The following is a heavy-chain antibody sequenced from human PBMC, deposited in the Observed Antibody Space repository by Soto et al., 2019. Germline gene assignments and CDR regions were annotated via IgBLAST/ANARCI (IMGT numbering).Heavy chain of an antibody. Sequence: ASVKVSCKASGYTFTGYYMHWVRQAPGQGLEWMGWINPNSGGTNYAQKFQGRVTMTRDTSISTAYMELSRLRSDDTAEYYCAREWYYSGSGSHYWLDAWGQGTLVTVSS. CDR2: INPNSGGT. V-gene: IGHV1-2*02. CDR3: AREWYYSGSGSHYWLDA. CDR1: GYTFTGYY. J-gene: IGHJ5*02. D-gene: IGHD3-10*01.